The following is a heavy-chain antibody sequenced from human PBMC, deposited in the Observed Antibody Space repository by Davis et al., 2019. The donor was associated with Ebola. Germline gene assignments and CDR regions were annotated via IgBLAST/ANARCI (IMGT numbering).Heavy chain of an antibody. CDR3: EIYSRAPDD. D-gene: IGHD5-18*01. CDR2: IKPDGSEK. Sequence: PGGSLRLSCAASGFTFRSYWMSWIRQAPGKGPEWVATIKPDGSEKYYVDSVKGRFTISRDNAKNSLYLQMNSLRAEDTAVYYCEIYSRAPDDWGQGTLVTVSS. CDR1: GFTFRSYW. V-gene: IGHV3-7*01. J-gene: IGHJ4*02.